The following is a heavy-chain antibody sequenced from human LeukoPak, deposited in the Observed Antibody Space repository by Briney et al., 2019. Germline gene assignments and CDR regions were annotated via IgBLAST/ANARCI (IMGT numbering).Heavy chain of an antibody. CDR2: IIPIFGTA. CDR1: GGTFSSYA. CDR3: ARDPNVARYSSSSNWFDP. D-gene: IGHD6-13*01. J-gene: IGHJ5*02. Sequence: GASVKVSCTASGGTFSSYAISWVRQAPGQGLEWMGGIIPIFGTANYAQKFQGRVTITADESTSTAYMELSSLRSEDTAVYYCARDPNVARYSSSSNWFDPWGQGTLVTVSS. V-gene: IGHV1-69*01.